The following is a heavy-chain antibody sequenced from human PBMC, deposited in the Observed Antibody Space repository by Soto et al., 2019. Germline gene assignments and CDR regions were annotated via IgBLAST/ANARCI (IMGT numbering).Heavy chain of an antibody. J-gene: IGHJ6*02. CDR3: ARWATGASSHGMDV. CDR2: IQGSGNT. V-gene: IGHV4-4*07. CDR1: GGSISSYY. D-gene: IGHD1-1*01. Sequence: SETLSLTCSVSGGSISSYYWSWIRQPAGKGLEWIGRIQGSGNTNYNPSLKSRVTMSGDTSKNQFSLKLSSVTADDTAVYYCARWATGASSHGMDVWGPGTTVTVSS.